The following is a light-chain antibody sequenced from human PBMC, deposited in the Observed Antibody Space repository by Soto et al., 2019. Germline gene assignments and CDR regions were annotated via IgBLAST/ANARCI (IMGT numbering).Light chain of an antibody. Sequence: EIVLTQSPDTLSLSPGESATLSCRASQSVRSSYLAWYQQTPGQTPRLLIYAASSRATGIPDRFSGSGSGTDFSLTISRLEAEDFAVYYCQQYNYWPPYTFGQGTNLEFK. CDR2: AAS. J-gene: IGKJ2*01. CDR3: QQYNYWPPYT. CDR1: QSVRSSY. V-gene: IGKV3-20*01.